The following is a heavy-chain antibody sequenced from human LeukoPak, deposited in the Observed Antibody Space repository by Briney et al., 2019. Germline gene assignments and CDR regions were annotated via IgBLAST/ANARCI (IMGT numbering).Heavy chain of an antibody. V-gene: IGHV3-66*01. D-gene: IGHD2-8*02. Sequence: GGSLRLSFAASGFTVSSNYRSWVRKAPGKGLEWVSVIYAGGGTYYADSVKGRFTISRDNSKSTLSLQMNSLRAEDTAIYDCATYRQVLLHFESWGQGTLVTVSS. CDR2: IYAGGGT. CDR1: GFTVSSNY. CDR3: ATYRQVLLHFES. J-gene: IGHJ4*02.